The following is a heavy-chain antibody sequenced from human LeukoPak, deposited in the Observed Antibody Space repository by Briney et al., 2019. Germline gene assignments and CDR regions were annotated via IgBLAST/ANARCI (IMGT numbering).Heavy chain of an antibody. CDR3: AKDHQGSEGYFDY. CDR1: GFTFDDYA. J-gene: IGHJ4*02. CDR2: ISGDGGST. D-gene: IGHD3-10*01. Sequence: GGSLRLSCAASGFTFDDYAMHWVRQAPGKGLEGVSLISGDGGSTYYADSVKGRVTISRDNSKNSLYLQINSLRTEDTALYYCAKDHQGSEGYFDYWGQGTLVTVSS. V-gene: IGHV3-43*02.